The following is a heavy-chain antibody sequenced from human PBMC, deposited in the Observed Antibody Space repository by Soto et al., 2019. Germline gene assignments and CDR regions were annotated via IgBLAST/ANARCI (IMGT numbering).Heavy chain of an antibody. CDR3: ARGIEVWCGGGYGMDV. J-gene: IGHJ6*02. Sequence: QVQLVESGGGVVQPGRSLRLSCAASGFTFSSYGMHWVRQAPGKGLEWVAVIWYDGSNKYYADSVKGRFTISRDNSKNTLYLQMNSLRAEDTAVYYCARGIEVWCGGGYGMDVWGQGTTVTVSS. D-gene: IGHD3-10*01. CDR1: GFTFSSYG. V-gene: IGHV3-33*01. CDR2: IWYDGSNK.